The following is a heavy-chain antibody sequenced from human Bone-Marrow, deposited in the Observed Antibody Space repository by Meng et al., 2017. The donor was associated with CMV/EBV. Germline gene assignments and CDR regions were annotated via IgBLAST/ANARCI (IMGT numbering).Heavy chain of an antibody. V-gene: IGHV3-20*04. CDR2: INWNGGST. CDR1: GFTFSSYS. D-gene: IGHD2-8*01. CDR3: ARDSGDCTNGVCYTGEFDY. J-gene: IGHJ4*02. Sequence: GESLKISCAASGFTFSSYSMNWVRQAPGKGLEWVSGINWNGGSTGYADSVKGRFTISRDNAKNSLYLQMNSLRAEDTALYYCARDSGDCTNGVCYTGEFDYWGQGTLVTVSS.